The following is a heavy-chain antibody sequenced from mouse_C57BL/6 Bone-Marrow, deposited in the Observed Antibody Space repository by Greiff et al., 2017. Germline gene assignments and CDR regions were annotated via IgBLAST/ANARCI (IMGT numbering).Heavy chain of an antibody. CDR3: ARRDGSSYDYYAMDD. J-gene: IGHJ4*01. Sequence: EVQLVESGGDLVKPGGSLKLSCAASGFTFSSYGMSWVRQTPDKRLEWVATISSGGSYTYYPDSVKGRFTISRDNAKNTLYLQMSSLKSEDTAMYYCARRDGSSYDYYAMDDWGQGTSVTVSS. V-gene: IGHV5-6*01. CDR1: GFTFSSYG. CDR2: ISSGGSYT. D-gene: IGHD1-1*01.